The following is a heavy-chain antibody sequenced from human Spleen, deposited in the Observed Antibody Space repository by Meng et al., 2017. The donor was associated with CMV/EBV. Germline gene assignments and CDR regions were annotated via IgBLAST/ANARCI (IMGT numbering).Heavy chain of an antibody. CDR2: INPNSGGT. D-gene: IGHD2-2*01. J-gene: IGHJ6*02. CDR1: GYTFTGHY. V-gene: IGHV1-2*02. CDR3: ARNLCSSTSCYGMDV. Sequence: GESLKISCKASGYTFTGHYLHWVRQAPGQGLESMGWINPNSGGTNYAQKFQGRVTMTRDTSISTAYMELSRLRSDDTAMYYCARNLCSSTSCYGMDVWGQGTTVTVSS.